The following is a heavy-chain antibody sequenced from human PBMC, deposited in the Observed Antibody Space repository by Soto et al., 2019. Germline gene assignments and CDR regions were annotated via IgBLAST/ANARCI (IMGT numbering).Heavy chain of an antibody. J-gene: IGHJ4*02. CDR2: INPNSGGT. V-gene: IGHV1-2*04. CDR3: ARVSYYGSGSYYNEPLFDY. CDR1: GYTFTGYY. D-gene: IGHD3-10*01. Sequence: QVQLVQSGAEVKKPGASVKVSCKASGYTFTGYYMHWVRQAPGQGLEWMGWINPNSGGTNYAQKFQGWVTMTSDTSISTAYMELSRLRSDDTAVYYCARVSYYGSGSYYNEPLFDYWGQGTLVTVSS.